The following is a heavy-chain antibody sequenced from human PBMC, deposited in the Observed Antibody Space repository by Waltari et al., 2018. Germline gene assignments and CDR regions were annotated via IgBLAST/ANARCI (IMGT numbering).Heavy chain of an antibody. CDR3: ARINGWNHYYYYYGMDV. CDR2: INPSGGST. CDR1: GYTFTSYY. J-gene: IGHJ6*02. V-gene: IGHV1-46*01. D-gene: IGHD1-1*01. Sequence: QVQLVQSGAEVKKPGASVKVSCKASGYTFTSYYMHWVRQAPGQGLEWMGIINPSGGSTTYEQKFQSRVTMTRDTSTSTVYMELSSLRSEDTAVYYCARINGWNHYYYYYGMDVWGQGTTVTVSS.